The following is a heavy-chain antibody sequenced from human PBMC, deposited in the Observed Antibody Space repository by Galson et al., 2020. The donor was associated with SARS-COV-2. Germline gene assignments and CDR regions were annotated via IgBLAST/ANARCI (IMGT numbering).Heavy chain of an antibody. D-gene: IGHD4-17*01. CDR1: GYTLTELS. CDR2: FDPEDGET. J-gene: IGHJ5*02. Sequence: ASVKVSCKVSGYTLTELSMHWVRQAPGKGLEWMGGFDPEDGETIYAQKFQGRVTMTEDTSTDTAYMELSSLRSEDTAVYYCATAPPTTVVTVWFDPWGQGTLVTVSS. CDR3: ATAPPTTVVTVWFDP. V-gene: IGHV1-24*01.